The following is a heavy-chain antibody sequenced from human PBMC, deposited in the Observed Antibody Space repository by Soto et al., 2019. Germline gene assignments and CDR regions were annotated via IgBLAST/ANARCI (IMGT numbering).Heavy chain of an antibody. V-gene: IGHV1-3*01. CDR1: GYTFTSYA. J-gene: IGHJ6*02. Sequence: QVQLVQSGAEVKKPGASVKVSCKASGYTFTSYAMHWVRQAPGQRLAWMGWINAGNGNTKYSQKFQGRVTIPRDTSASTAYMELSSLRSEDTAVYYCASDPTVTNSRYYYYGMDVWGQGTTGTVSS. CDR2: INAGNGNT. CDR3: ASDPTVTNSRYYYYGMDV. D-gene: IGHD4-17*01.